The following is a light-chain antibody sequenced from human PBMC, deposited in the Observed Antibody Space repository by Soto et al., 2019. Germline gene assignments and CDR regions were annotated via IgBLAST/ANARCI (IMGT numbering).Light chain of an antibody. CDR2: GVS. CDR3: QQYGHSPPFT. V-gene: IGKV3-20*01. CDR1: QSVPSTY. J-gene: IGKJ3*01. Sequence: EIVLTQSPGTLSLSPGERATLSCRASQSVPSTYLAWYQQRPGQAPRLLIHGVSNRAPGIPDWFSGSGSGTDFTLTISRLEHDDFAVYFCQQYGHSPPFTFGPGTKVDFK.